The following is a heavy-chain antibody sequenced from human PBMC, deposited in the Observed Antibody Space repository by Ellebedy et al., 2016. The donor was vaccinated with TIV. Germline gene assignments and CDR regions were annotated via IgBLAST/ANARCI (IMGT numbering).Heavy chain of an antibody. CDR1: GFTFSDYY. D-gene: IGHD2-2*01. CDR2: ISSSGSTI. V-gene: IGHV3-11*01. Sequence: GESLKISCAASGFTFSDYYMSWIRQAPGKGLEWVSYISSSGSTIYYADSVRGRFTISRDNSKNTLYLQMNSLRAEDTAVYYCAKDSNEYQLLAEYFQHWGQGTLVTVSS. CDR3: AKDSNEYQLLAEYFQH. J-gene: IGHJ1*01.